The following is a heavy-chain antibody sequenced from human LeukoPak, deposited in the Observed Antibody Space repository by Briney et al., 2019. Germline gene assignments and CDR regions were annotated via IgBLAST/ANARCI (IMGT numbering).Heavy chain of an antibody. CDR2: INPNSGGT. Sequence: GASVNVSCKASGYIFTGHYMHWVRQAPGQGLEWMGWINPNSGGTNYAQKFQGRVTMTRDTSISTAYMELNRLRSDDTAVYYCARAGLAGSSRDYGAPTYYFDYWGQGTLVTVSS. V-gene: IGHV1-2*02. CDR3: ARAGLAGSSRDYGAPTYYFDY. D-gene: IGHD4-17*01. CDR1: GYIFTGHY. J-gene: IGHJ4*02.